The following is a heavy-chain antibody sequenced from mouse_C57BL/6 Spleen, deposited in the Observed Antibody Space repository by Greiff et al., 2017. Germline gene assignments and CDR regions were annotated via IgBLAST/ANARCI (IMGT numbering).Heavy chain of an antibody. CDR3: ARTVIYDGYYNAMDY. Sequence: EVQLQQSGPVLVKPGASVKMSCKASGYTFTDYYMNWVKQSHGKSLEWIGVINPYNGGTSYNQKFKGKATLTVDKSSSTAYMELNSLTSEDSAVYYCARTVIYDGYYNAMDYWGQGTSVTVSS. D-gene: IGHD2-3*01. J-gene: IGHJ4*01. CDR2: INPYNGGT. CDR1: GYTFTDYY. V-gene: IGHV1-19*01.